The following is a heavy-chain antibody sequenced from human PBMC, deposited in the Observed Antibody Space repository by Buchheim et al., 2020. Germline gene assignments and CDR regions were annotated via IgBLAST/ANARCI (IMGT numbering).Heavy chain of an antibody. J-gene: IGHJ6*02. CDR3: ARENGVAAAGYYYYYYGMDV. Sequence: QVQLVQSGAEVKKPGSSVKVSCKASGGTFSSYTISWVRQAPGQGLEWMGWISAYNGNTNYAQKLQGRVTMTTDTSTSTAYMELRSLRSDDTAVYYCARENGVAAAGYYYYYYGMDVWGQGTT. CDR1: GGTFSSYT. D-gene: IGHD6-13*01. CDR2: ISAYNGNT. V-gene: IGHV1-18*01.